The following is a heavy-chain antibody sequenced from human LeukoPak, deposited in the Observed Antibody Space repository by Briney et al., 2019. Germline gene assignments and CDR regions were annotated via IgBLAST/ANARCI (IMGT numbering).Heavy chain of an antibody. V-gene: IGHV1-69*05. J-gene: IGHJ6*03. CDR1: GGTFSSYA. CDR2: IIPIFGTA. D-gene: IGHD1-14*01. Sequence: ASVKVSCKASGGTFSSYAISWVRQAPGQGLEWMGGIIPIFGTANYAQKFQGRVTITTDESTSTAYMELSSLRSEDTAVYYCALNPSAYFYYDMFVWGKGTTVTVSS. CDR3: ALNPSAYFYYDMFV.